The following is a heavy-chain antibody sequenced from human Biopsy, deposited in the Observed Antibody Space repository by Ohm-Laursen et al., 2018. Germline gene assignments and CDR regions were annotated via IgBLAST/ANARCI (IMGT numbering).Heavy chain of an antibody. Sequence: GASVKPSCQPSGDSFTRYAIGWVRQAPGDGRGWMGSIITILRTTTYAPKFQGRVTFATDKSSSTAYLELSSLTSEDPSMFYCAREAIGYQLPCDDWGQGTLVTVSS. V-gene: IGHV1-69*04. J-gene: IGHJ4*02. CDR1: GDSFTRYA. D-gene: IGHD2-15*01. CDR2: IITILRTT. CDR3: AREAIGYQLPCDD.